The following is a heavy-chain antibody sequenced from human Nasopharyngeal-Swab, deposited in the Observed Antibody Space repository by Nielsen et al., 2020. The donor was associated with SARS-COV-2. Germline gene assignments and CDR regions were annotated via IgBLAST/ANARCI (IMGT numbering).Heavy chain of an antibody. V-gene: IGHV1-18*01. CDR2: ISASNGNT. Sequence: ASVKVSCKASGYTFTSYGISWVRQAPGQGLEWMGWISASNGNTNYAQKLQGRVTMTTDTSTSTAYMELRSLRSDDTAVYYCARDVESDSSGYYYYYGMDVWGQGTTVTVSS. CDR3: ARDVESDSSGYYYYYGMDV. D-gene: IGHD3-22*01. CDR1: GYTFTSYG. J-gene: IGHJ6*02.